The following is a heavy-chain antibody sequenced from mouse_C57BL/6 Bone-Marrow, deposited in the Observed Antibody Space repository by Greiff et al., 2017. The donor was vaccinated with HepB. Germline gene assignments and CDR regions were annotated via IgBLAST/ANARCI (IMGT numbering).Heavy chain of an antibody. J-gene: IGHJ2*01. V-gene: IGHV1-5*01. CDR2: IYPGNSDT. CDR1: GYTFTSYW. D-gene: IGHD2-3*01. CDR3: TRSFYGGYYDCNGENY. Sequence: EVQLVESGTVLARPGASVKMSCKTSGYTFTSYWMHWVKQRPGQGLEWIGAIYPGNSDTSYNQKFKGKAKLTAVTSASTAYMELSSLTNEDSAVYYCTRSFYGGYYDCNGENYWGQGTTLTVSA.